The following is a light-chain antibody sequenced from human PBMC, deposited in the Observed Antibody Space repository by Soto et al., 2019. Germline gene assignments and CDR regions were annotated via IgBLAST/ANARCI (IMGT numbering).Light chain of an antibody. CDR3: CSYAGSRVV. Sequence: QSDLTQPASVSGSPGQSITISCTGTSSDVGSYNLVSWYQQHPGKAPKLMIYEGSKRPSGVSNRFSGSKSGNTASLTISGLQAEDEADYYCCSYAGSRVVFGGGTKVTVL. J-gene: IGLJ2*01. CDR2: EGS. V-gene: IGLV2-23*01. CDR1: SSDVGSYNL.